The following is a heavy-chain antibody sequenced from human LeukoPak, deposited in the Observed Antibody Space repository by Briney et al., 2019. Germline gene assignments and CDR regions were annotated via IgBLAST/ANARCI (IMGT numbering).Heavy chain of an antibody. D-gene: IGHD5-18*01. J-gene: IGHJ3*02. Sequence: GTSVKVSCKASGFTFTSSAMQWVRQARGQRLEWIGWIVVGSGNTNYAQKFQVRVTITRDMSTSTAYMELSSLRSEDTAVYYCAANVDTAMRGDAFDIWGQGTMVTVSS. CDR3: AANVDTAMRGDAFDI. CDR1: GFTFTSSA. CDR2: IVVGSGNT. V-gene: IGHV1-58*02.